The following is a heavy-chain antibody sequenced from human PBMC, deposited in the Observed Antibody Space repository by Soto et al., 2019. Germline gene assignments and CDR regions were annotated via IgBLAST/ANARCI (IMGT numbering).Heavy chain of an antibody. CDR3: ARRSSSGPAPFDP. CDR1: GFTFSDYY. D-gene: IGHD6-19*01. J-gene: IGHJ5*02. V-gene: IGHV3-11*06. CDR2: ISSSSSYT. Sequence: GGSLRLSCAASGFTFSDYYMSWIRQAPGKGLEWVSYISSSSSYTNYADSVKGRFTISRDNAKNLLYLQMNSLRAEDTAVYYCARRSSSGPAPFDPWGQGTLVTVSS.